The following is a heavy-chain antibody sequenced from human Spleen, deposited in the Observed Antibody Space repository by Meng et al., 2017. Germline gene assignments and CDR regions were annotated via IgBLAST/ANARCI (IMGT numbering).Heavy chain of an antibody. J-gene: IGHJ6*02. CDR1: GYTFTNYG. D-gene: IGHD3-3*01. V-gene: IGHV1-18*01. CDR2: ISAYNGNT. Sequence: ASVKVSCKASGYTFTNYGITWVRQAPGQGLEWMGWISAYNGNTNYAQKVQGRVTMTTDTSTSTAYMELRSLRSDDTAVYYCAKGPGITIFGVVGHYYGMDVWGQGTTVTVSS. CDR3: AKGPGITIFGVVGHYYGMDV.